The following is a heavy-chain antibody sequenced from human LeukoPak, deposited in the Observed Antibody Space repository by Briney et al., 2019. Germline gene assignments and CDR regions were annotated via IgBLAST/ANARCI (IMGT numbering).Heavy chain of an antibody. CDR1: GFTFSSYS. J-gene: IGHJ6*04. Sequence: GGSLRLSCAASGFTFSSYSMNWVRQVPGKGLEWVSSISSSSSYIYYADSVKGRFTISRDNAKNSLYLQMNSLRAEDTAVYYCARLLAAPNYYYGMDVWGKGTTVTVSS. CDR2: ISSSSSYI. V-gene: IGHV3-21*01. CDR3: ARLLAAPNYYYGMDV. D-gene: IGHD2-15*01.